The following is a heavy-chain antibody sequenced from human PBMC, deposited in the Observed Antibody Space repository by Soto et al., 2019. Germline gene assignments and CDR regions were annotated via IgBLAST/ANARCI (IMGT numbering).Heavy chain of an antibody. CDR3: ARDISYYGSGSFHD. CDR2: IWYDGSNK. D-gene: IGHD3-10*01. V-gene: IGHV3-33*01. J-gene: IGHJ4*02. CDR1: GFTFSSYG. Sequence: GGSLRLSCAASGFTFSSYGVHWVRQAPGKGLEWVAVIWYDGSNKYYADSVKGRFTISRDNSKNTLYLQMNSLRAEDTAVYYCARDISYYGSGSFHDWGQGTLVTVSS.